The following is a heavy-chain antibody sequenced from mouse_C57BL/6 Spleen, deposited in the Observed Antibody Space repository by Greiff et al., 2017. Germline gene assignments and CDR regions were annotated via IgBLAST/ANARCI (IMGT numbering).Heavy chain of an antibody. CDR3: ARDLLLDY. J-gene: IGHJ2*01. D-gene: IGHD2-10*01. CDR1: GFTFSSYA. CDR2: ISDGGSYT. V-gene: IGHV5-4*01. Sequence: EVKLEESGGGLVKPGGSLKLSCAASGFTFSSYAMSWVRQTPEKRLEWVATISDGGSYTYYPDNVKGRFTISRDNAKNNLYLQMSHLKSEDTAMYYCARDLLLDYWGQGTTLTVSS.